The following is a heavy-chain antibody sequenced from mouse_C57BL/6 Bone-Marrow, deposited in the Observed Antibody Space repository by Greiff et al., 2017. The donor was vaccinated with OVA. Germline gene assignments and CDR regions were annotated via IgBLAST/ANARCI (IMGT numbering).Heavy chain of an antibody. V-gene: IGHV1-81*01. Sequence: QVQLKESEAELARPGASVKLSCKASGYTFTSYGISWVKQRTGQGLEWIGEIYPRSGNTYYNEKFKGKATLTADKSSSTAYMELRSLTSEDSAVYFCARTFITTVYFDYWGQGTTLTVSS. CDR1: GYTFTSYG. D-gene: IGHD1-1*01. J-gene: IGHJ2*01. CDR2: IYPRSGNT. CDR3: ARTFITTVYFDY.